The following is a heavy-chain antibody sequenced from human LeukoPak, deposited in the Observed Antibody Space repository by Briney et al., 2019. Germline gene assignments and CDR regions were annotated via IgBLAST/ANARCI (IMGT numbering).Heavy chain of an antibody. CDR3: ARGAYCGGDCYRGGYYFDY. V-gene: IGHV3-21*01. CDR2: ISVSSGYI. J-gene: IGHJ4*02. Sequence: GGSLRLSCAASGFTFSSYSMNWGRQAPGKGLEWVSSISVSSGYIYYADSVKGRFTISRDNAKNSLYLQMSSLRAEDTAVYYCARGAYCGGDCYRGGYYFDYWGQGTLVTVSS. D-gene: IGHD2-21*02. CDR1: GFTFSSYS.